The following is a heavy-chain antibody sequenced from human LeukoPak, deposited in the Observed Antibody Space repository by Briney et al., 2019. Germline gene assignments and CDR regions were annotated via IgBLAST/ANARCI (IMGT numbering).Heavy chain of an antibody. Sequence: GGSLGLSCAASGFTFSSYGMSWVRQAPGKGLEWVSAISGSGGSTYYADSVKGRFTISRDNSKNTLYLQMNSLRAEDTAVYYCAKYSGYDEPPFDYWGQGTLVTVSS. CDR3: AKYSGYDEPPFDY. CDR2: ISGSGGST. D-gene: IGHD5-12*01. V-gene: IGHV3-23*01. J-gene: IGHJ4*02. CDR1: GFTFSSYG.